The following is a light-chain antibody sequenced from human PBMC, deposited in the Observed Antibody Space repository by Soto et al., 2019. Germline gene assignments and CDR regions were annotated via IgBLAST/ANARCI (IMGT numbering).Light chain of an antibody. CDR2: KAS. J-gene: IGKJ1*01. CDR3: QQYAGYSRT. CDR1: QSINNW. Sequence: DVQMTQSPSTLSASVGDRVTITCRASQSINNWLAWYQQRPGKAPKLLIYKASTLETGVPSRFSGSGSGTEFPLTITGLQPDYFATYYCQQYAGYSRTFGQGTKVEIK. V-gene: IGKV1-5*03.